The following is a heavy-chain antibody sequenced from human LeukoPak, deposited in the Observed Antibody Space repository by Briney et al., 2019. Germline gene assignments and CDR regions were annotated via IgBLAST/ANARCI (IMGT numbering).Heavy chain of an antibody. Sequence: GGSLRLSCAASGFMFSTYYMTWIRQAPGKGLEWVAYISGSGHTIEYADSVKGRFTISRDNAKTSVYLDMNNLTAEDTAVYYCVRLIRGATFDPWGQGALVAVSS. CDR2: ISGSGHTI. V-gene: IGHV3-11*01. D-gene: IGHD3-10*01. J-gene: IGHJ5*02. CDR3: VRLIRGATFDP. CDR1: GFMFSTYY.